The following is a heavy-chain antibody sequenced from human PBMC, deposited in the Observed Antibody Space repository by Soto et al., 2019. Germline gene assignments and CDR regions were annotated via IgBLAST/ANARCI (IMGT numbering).Heavy chain of an antibody. CDR3: ARGGTADAFDI. Sequence: PGGSLRLSCAASGFTFSSYEMNWVRQAPGKGLEWVSYISSSGSTIYYADSVKGRFTISRDNAKNSLYLQMNSLRAEDTAVYYCARGGTADAFDIWGQGTMVTVSS. D-gene: IGHD1-1*01. CDR1: GFTFSSYE. CDR2: ISSSGSTI. J-gene: IGHJ3*02. V-gene: IGHV3-48*03.